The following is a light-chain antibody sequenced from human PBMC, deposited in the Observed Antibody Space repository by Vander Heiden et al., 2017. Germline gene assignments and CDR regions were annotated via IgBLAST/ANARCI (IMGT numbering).Light chain of an antibody. J-gene: IGKJ1*01. V-gene: IGKV1-5*03. Sequence: DIRNPQSPSTLSAPVGARVTITCRDSQSIMSWLAWYQQTPGQAPKLLIYKASSFESGVSSRFSGSGSGTEFTLTSSSLQPDDFATYYCQQFWTFGQGTKVEIK. CDR2: KAS. CDR1: QSIMSW. CDR3: QQFWT.